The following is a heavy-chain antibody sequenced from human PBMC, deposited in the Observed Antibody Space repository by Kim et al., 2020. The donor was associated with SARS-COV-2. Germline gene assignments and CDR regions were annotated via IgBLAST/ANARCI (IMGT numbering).Heavy chain of an antibody. D-gene: IGHD5-18*01. CDR1: GFTVSSNY. Sequence: GGSLRLSCAASGFTVSSNYMSWVRQAPGKGLEWVSVIYSGGSTYYADSVKGRFTISRHNSKNTLYLQMNSQRAEDTAVYYCARDREYSYGSLLYYGMDVWGQGTTVTVSS. J-gene: IGHJ6*02. V-gene: IGHV3-53*04. CDR3: ARDREYSYGSLLYYGMDV. CDR2: IYSGGST.